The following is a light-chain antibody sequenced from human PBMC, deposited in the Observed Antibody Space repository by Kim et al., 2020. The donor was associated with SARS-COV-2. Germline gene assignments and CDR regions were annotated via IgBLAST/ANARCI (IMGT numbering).Light chain of an antibody. J-gene: IGKJ4*01. CDR1: QPISSN. CDR2: GPS. CDR3: QHYDNRVT. V-gene: IGKV3-15*01. Sequence: SVSPGDRATLSCMSSQPISSNFAWYQQRPGQAPRLLIYGPSTRATGIPARFSGSGSGTEFTLTISSLQSEDVAVYYCQHYDNRVTFGGGTKVDIK.